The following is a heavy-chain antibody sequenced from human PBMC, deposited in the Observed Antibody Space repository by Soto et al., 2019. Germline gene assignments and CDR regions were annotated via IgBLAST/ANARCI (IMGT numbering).Heavy chain of an antibody. V-gene: IGHV1-8*01. Sequence: QEQLVQSGAEVRKPGASVKVACKASEYTFNNYDINWVRQATGQGLEWMGWMSPDSGRTGSAQKFQGRVTLTRNSSSTTVYMELSSLTSDDTATYYCVRLRTWLTAFDIWGLGTMVTVSS. J-gene: IGHJ3*02. CDR2: MSPDSGRT. CDR1: EYTFNNYD. CDR3: VRLRTWLTAFDI. D-gene: IGHD5-12*01.